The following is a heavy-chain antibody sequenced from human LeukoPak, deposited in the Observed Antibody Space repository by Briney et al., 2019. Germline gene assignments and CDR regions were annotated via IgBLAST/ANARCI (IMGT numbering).Heavy chain of an antibody. J-gene: IGHJ4*02. CDR3: VRCRWGYYYDSSGYLDY. D-gene: IGHD3-22*01. CDR2: INHSGST. CDR1: GGSFSGYY. Sequence: PSETLSLTCAVYGGSFSGYYWSWIRQPPGKGLEWIGEINHSGSTNYNPSLKSRVTISVDTSKNQFSLKLSSVTAADTAVYYCVRCRWGYYYDSSGYLDYWGQGTLVTVSS. V-gene: IGHV4-34*01.